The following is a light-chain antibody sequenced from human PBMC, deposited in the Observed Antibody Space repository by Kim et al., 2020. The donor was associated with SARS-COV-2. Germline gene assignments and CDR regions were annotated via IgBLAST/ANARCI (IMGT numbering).Light chain of an antibody. CDR2: LNN. Sequence: GQRVTISCSGSSSNIGSKTVTWYQHLPGTAPKLLIYLNNQRPSGVPDRFSGSKSGTSASLAISGLQSEDEADYYCASWDDSLNGGVFGGGTQLTVL. CDR1: SSNIGSKT. V-gene: IGLV1-44*01. J-gene: IGLJ3*02. CDR3: ASWDDSLNGGV.